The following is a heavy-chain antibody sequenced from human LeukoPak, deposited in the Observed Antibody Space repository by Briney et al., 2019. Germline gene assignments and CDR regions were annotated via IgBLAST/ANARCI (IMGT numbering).Heavy chain of an antibody. Sequence: GGSLRLSCAASGFTFSNYAMSWVRQAPGKGLEWVSAISGSGGSTYYADSVKGRFTISRDNSKNTLYLQMNSLRAEDTAVYYCAKGHSYYYDSSGWLDYWGQGTLVTVSS. CDR3: AKGHSYYYDSSGWLDY. J-gene: IGHJ4*02. CDR1: GFTFSNYA. CDR2: ISGSGGST. V-gene: IGHV3-23*01. D-gene: IGHD3-22*01.